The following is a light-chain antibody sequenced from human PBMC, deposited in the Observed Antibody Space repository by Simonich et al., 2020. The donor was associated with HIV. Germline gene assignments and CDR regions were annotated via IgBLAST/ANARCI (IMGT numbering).Light chain of an antibody. CDR2: AAS. CDR1: QRISSS. V-gene: IGKV1-39*01. Sequence: DIQLTQSPSSLSASVGDRVTITCRASQRISSSLNWYQQKPGKAPKLLIYAASSLQSGVPSRFSGSGSGTDFTLTISSLQPEDFATYYCQQSYSNPFTFGPGTKVDIK. CDR3: QQSYSNPFT. J-gene: IGKJ3*01.